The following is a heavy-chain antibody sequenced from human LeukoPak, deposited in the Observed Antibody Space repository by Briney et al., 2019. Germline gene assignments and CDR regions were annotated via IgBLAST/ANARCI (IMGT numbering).Heavy chain of an antibody. D-gene: IGHD2-15*01. CDR1: GFTFSSYG. Sequence: GRSLRLSCAASGFTFSSYGMHWVRQAPGKGLEWVAVISYDGSNKYYADSVKGRFTISRDNSKNTLSLQMNSLRAEDTAVYYCAQQVGYCSSGSCYFTYWGQGTLVTVSS. J-gene: IGHJ1*01. CDR2: ISYDGSNK. CDR3: AQQVGYCSSGSCYFTY. V-gene: IGHV3-30*03.